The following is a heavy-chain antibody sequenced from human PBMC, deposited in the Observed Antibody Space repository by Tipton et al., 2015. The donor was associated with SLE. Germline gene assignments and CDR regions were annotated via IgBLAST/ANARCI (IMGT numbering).Heavy chain of an antibody. D-gene: IGHD6-13*01. CDR1: GGSISSGSYY. CDR2: IYYSGST. V-gene: IGHV4-61*01. J-gene: IGHJ4*01. Sequence: TLSLTCTVSGGSISSGSYYWSWIRQPPGKGLEWIGYIYYSGSTNYNPSLKSRVTISVDTSKNQFSLKLSSVTAADTAVYYCARGTGGGNTTWYDYFDYWGHGTLVTVSS. CDR3: ARGTGGGNTTWYDYFDY.